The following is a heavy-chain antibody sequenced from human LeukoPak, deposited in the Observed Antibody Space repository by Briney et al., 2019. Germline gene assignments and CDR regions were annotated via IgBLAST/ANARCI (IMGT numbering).Heavy chain of an antibody. CDR1: GFTFSSYW. J-gene: IGHJ4*02. CDR3: AKDYGDNTWFFDY. Sequence: GGSLRLSCAASGFTFSSYWMSWVRQAPGKGLEWVANIKQDGSEKYYVDSVKGRFTISRDNSNNTLHLQMNSLRPEDAAAYYCAKDYGDNTWFFDYWGQGTLVTVSS. D-gene: IGHD2-21*02. V-gene: IGHV3-7*01. CDR2: IKQDGSEK.